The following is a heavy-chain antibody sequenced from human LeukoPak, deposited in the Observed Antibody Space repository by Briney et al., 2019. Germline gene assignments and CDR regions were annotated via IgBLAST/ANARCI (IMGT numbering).Heavy chain of an antibody. D-gene: IGHD3-22*01. CDR3: ARDVYDSTSYYFDY. Sequence: GGSLRLSCAASGFTFSSYSMNWVRQAPGKGLEWVSYISSSSSTIYYADSVKGRLTISRDNSKKMLYLQMNSLRAEDTAVYYCARDVYDSTSYYFDYWGQGTLVTVSS. CDR1: GFTFSSYS. J-gene: IGHJ4*02. V-gene: IGHV3-48*04. CDR2: ISSSSSTI.